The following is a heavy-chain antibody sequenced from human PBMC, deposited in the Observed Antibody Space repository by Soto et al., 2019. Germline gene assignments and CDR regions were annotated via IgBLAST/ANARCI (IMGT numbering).Heavy chain of an antibody. D-gene: IGHD5-18*01. J-gene: IGHJ4*02. CDR3: AHRPRGYSYYFDY. CDR2: LYWDDDK. Sequence: QITLKESGPTLVKPTQTLTLTCTFSGFSLSTRGVGVGWIRQPPGTALEWLALLYWDDDKGYSPSLKSRLTITKDPSKNQVVLTVTNMDPVDTATYYCAHRPRGYSYYFDYWGQGTLVTVSS. V-gene: IGHV2-5*02. CDR1: GFSLSTRGVG.